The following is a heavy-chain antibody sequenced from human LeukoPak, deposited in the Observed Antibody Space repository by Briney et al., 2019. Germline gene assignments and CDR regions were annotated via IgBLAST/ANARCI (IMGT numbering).Heavy chain of an antibody. CDR3: ARGLLYYDYVWGSYRKYYFDY. Sequence: SETLSLTCAVYGGSFSGYYWSWIRQPPGKGLEWIGEINHSGSTNYNPSLKSRVTISVDTSKNQFSLKLSSVTAADTALYYCARGLLYYDYVWGSYRKYYFDYWGQGTLVTVSS. J-gene: IGHJ4*02. CDR2: INHSGST. CDR1: GGSFSGYY. D-gene: IGHD3-16*02. V-gene: IGHV4-34*01.